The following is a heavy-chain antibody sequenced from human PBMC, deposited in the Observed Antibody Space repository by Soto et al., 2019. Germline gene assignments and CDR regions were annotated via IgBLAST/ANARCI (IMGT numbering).Heavy chain of an antibody. Sequence: QVQLVQSGAEVKKPGASVKVSCKASGYTFTHYGITWVRQAPGQGLEWMGWINSVSGDTNYPQKLQGRLTMTTDTSTNPVYMELRNLRADDTAVYYCSRDLHSGGKYWYFDIWGRGTLVTVSS. J-gene: IGHJ2*01. V-gene: IGHV1-18*01. CDR2: INSVSGDT. D-gene: IGHD2-15*01. CDR3: SRDLHSGGKYWYFDI. CDR1: GYTFTHYG.